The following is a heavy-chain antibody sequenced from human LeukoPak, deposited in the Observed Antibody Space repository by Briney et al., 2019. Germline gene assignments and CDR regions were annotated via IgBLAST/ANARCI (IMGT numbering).Heavy chain of an antibody. V-gene: IGHV4-59*01. CDR2: IYYSGST. D-gene: IGHD6-6*01. CDR3: ARGSSVLNYFDS. Sequence: SETLSLTCTVSGGSISSYYWSWIRQPPGKGLGWIGYIYYSGSTNYSPSLKSRLTISVDTSKNQFSLKLSSVTAADTAVYYCARGSSVLNYFDSWGQGTLVTVSS. J-gene: IGHJ4*02. CDR1: GGSISSYY.